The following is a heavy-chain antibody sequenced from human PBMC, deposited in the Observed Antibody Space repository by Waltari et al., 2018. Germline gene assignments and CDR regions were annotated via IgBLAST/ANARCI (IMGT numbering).Heavy chain of an antibody. V-gene: IGHV3-74*01. J-gene: IGHJ4*02. CDR1: GFTFSSYW. D-gene: IGHD5-18*01. CDR3: ARVEYSYGPYCFDS. Sequence: EVQLVESGGGLVQPGGSLRLSCEASGFTFSSYWMHWVRQAPGKGLVWVSSISSNGNTTTYADSVKGRFTISRDNAKNTLYLQMNSLRAEDTAVYYCARVEYSYGPYCFDSWGQGTPVTVSS. CDR2: ISSNGNTT.